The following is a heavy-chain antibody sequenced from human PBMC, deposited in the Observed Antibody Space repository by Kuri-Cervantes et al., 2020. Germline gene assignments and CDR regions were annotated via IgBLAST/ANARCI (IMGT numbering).Heavy chain of an antibody. CDR3: ARWPLALIVLMVYAIPYYYGMDV. V-gene: IGHV3-30-3*01. Sequence: GESLKISCAASGFTSSSYAMHWVRQAPGKGLEWVAVISYDGSNKYYADSVKGRFTISRDNSKNTLYLQMNSLRAEDTAVYYCARWPLALIVLMVYAIPYYYGMDVWGQGTTVTVSS. CDR2: ISYDGSNK. CDR1: GFTSSSYA. D-gene: IGHD2-8*01. J-gene: IGHJ6*02.